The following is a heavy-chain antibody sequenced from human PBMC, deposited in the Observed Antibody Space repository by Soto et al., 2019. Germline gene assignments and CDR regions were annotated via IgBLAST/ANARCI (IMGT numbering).Heavy chain of an antibody. J-gene: IGHJ5*02. Sequence: AETLSLTCAAYGLSFSGYYWSWIRQPPGKGLEWIGEINHSGSTTYNPSLKSRVTISVDTSKNQSAMKLCSVTAGDTAVYYCAWCCGCSGGSGHQDCFDLWGQGTLVTVSS. CDR3: AWCCGCSGGSGHQDCFDL. V-gene: IGHV4-34*01. D-gene: IGHD2-15*01. CDR2: INHSGST. CDR1: GLSFSGYY.